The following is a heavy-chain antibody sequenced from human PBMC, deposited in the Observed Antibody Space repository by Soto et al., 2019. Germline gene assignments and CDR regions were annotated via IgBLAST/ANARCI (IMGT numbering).Heavy chain of an antibody. D-gene: IGHD3-3*01. V-gene: IGHV1-69*13. CDR2: NIPVFGLA. J-gene: IGHJ6*02. CDR3: ARLWSGYLLRAEYYYYYGRYF. CDR1: GGSLSSYG. Sequence: ASVKVSCKTSGGSLSSYGTNWVRQAPGQGLEWLGGNIPVFGLANYAQKIQXXXXXXXHXXXSTAYNELSSLRSEDTAVYYCARLWSGYLLRAEYYYYYGRYFCGQGTTVIVS.